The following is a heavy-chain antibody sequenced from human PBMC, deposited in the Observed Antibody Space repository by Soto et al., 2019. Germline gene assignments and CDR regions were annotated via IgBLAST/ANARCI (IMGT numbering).Heavy chain of an antibody. J-gene: IGHJ6*02. CDR2: ISYDGSNK. Sequence: GGSLRLSCAASGFTFSSYGMHWVRQAPGKGLEWVAVISYDGSNKYYADSVKGRFTISRDNSKNTLYLQMNSLRAEDTAVYYCAKDRAAAGRYYYYGMDVWGQGTTVTVSS. V-gene: IGHV3-30*18. CDR1: GFTFSSYG. CDR3: AKDRAAAGRYYYYGMDV. D-gene: IGHD6-13*01.